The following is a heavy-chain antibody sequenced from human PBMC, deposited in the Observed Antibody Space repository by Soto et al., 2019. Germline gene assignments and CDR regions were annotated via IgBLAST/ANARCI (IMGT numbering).Heavy chain of an antibody. V-gene: IGHV3-64D*06. CDR3: LVASAAY. CDR2: ITSNGGST. D-gene: IGHD6-13*01. J-gene: IGHJ4*02. CDR1: GFTFSSYV. Sequence: PGGSLRLSCSASGFTFSSYVMNWVRQAPGKGLEYVSGITSNGGSTFYADSVKGRFIISRGNSQNTVYLQMSSLTTADTAVYYCLVASAAYWGQGT.